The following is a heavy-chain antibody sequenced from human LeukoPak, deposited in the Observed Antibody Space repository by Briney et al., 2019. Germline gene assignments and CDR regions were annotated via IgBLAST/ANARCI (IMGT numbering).Heavy chain of an antibody. CDR3: AKVVATIADLHDY. Sequence: PGGSLRLSCAASGFTFSSYVMHWVRQAPGKGLEWVAIISYDGSNEYYADSVKGRFTTSRDNSKDTLYLQMNSLRAEDTAVYYCAKVVATIADLHDYWGQGTLVTVSS. CDR2: ISYDGSNE. J-gene: IGHJ4*02. CDR1: GFTFSSYV. D-gene: IGHD5-12*01. V-gene: IGHV3-30*04.